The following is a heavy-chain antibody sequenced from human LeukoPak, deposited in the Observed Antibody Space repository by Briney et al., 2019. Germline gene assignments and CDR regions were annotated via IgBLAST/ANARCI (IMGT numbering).Heavy chain of an antibody. CDR3: AKDPGAGIVVVPAALYYYYGMDV. CDR2: ISGSGGST. D-gene: IGHD2-2*01. J-gene: IGHJ6*02. CDR1: GCTFSSYA. V-gene: IGHV3-23*01. Sequence: GGSLRLSCAASGCTFSSYAMSWVRQAPGKGLEWVSAISGSGGSTYYADSVKGRFTISRDNSKNTLYLQMNSLRAEDTAVYYCAKDPGAGIVVVPAALYYYYGMDVWGQGTTVTVSS.